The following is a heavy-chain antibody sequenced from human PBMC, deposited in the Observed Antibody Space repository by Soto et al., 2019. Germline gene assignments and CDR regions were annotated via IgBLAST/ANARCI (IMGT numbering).Heavy chain of an antibody. D-gene: IGHD1-26*01. V-gene: IGHV4-59*01. CDR2: IYYSGST. Sequence: QVQLQESGPGLVKPSETLSLTCTVSGGSINSYYWSWIRQPPGKGLEWIGYIYYSGSTNYNPSLXSXAXIXXDTSKNQFSLKLSSVTAADTAVYYCARRYGGNFDYWGQGTLVTVSS. CDR3: ARRYGGNFDY. J-gene: IGHJ4*02. CDR1: GGSINSYY.